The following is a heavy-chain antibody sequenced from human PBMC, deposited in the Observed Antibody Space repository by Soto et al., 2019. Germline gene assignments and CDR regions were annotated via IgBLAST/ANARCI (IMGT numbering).Heavy chain of an antibody. CDR2: IYGSGST. D-gene: IGHD6-13*01. J-gene: IGHJ6*02. CDR1: GGSISSYY. CDR3: ARENIAAIDRYYFYGMDV. Sequence: SETLSLTCTVSGGSISSYYWTWIRQPPGKGLEWIGYIYGSGSTKYSPSLKSRVTISVDTSKNQFSLKLSSVTAADTAVYYCARENIAAIDRYYFYGMDVWGRGTTVTVSS. V-gene: IGHV4-59*01.